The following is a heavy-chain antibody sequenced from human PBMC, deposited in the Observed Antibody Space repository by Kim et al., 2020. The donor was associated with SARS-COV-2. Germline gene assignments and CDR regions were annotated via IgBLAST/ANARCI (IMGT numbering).Heavy chain of an antibody. Sequence: GRFYISRDNSKNTLYLQMNSLGAEDTAVYYCARDTYYYGSGSFFYYGMDVWGQGTTVTVSS. V-gene: IGHV3-53*01. D-gene: IGHD3-10*01. J-gene: IGHJ6*02. CDR3: ARDTYYYGSGSFFYYGMDV.